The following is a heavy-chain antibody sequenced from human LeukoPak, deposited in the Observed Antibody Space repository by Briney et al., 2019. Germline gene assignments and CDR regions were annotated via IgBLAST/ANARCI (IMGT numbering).Heavy chain of an antibody. J-gene: IGHJ6*02. CDR2: IIPIFGTA. CDR3: ARSEYSNPYYYYGMDV. V-gene: IGHV1-69*13. D-gene: IGHD4-11*01. CDR1: GGTFSSYA. Sequence: RASVKVSCKASGGTFSSYAISWVRQAPGQGLEWMGGIIPIFGTANYAQKFQGRVTITADESTGTAYMELSSLRSEDTAVYYCARSEYSNPYYYYGMDVWGQGTTVTVSS.